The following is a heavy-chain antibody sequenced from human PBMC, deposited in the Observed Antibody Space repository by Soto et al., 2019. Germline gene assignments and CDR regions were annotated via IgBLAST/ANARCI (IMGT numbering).Heavy chain of an antibody. CDR1: GFLFTDYY. V-gene: IGHV3-11*06. J-gene: IGHJ4*02. CDR2: IDGSSDYT. D-gene: IGHD2-8*01. CDR3: ARDLRFSSTNYFDF. Sequence: QVQLVESGGGLVKPGGSLRLSCTASGFLFTDYYMSWIRQPPGKGLEWLAYIDGSSDYTNSADSVKGRFTISRDNAKNSVFLQMNNLRADDTAVYSCARDLRFSSTNYFDFWGRGTLVTVSS.